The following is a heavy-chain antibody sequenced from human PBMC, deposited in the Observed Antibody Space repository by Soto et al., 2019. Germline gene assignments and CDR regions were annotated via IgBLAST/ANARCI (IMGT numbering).Heavy chain of an antibody. D-gene: IGHD3-10*01. J-gene: IGHJ6*03. V-gene: IGHV1-46*01. CDR3: ALGGGSGSYYGEYYYYYYMDV. Sequence: ASVKVSCKASGYTFTSYYMHWVRQAPGQGLEWMGIINPSGGSTSYAQKFQGRVTMTRDTSTSTVYMELSSLRSEDTAVYYCALGGGSGSYYGEYYYYYYMDVWGKGTTVTVSS. CDR2: INPSGGST. CDR1: GYTFTSYY.